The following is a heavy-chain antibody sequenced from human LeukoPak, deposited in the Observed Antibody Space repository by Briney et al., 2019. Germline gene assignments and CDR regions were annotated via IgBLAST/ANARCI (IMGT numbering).Heavy chain of an antibody. CDR3: ARGSLVYIQRNWFDP. V-gene: IGHV4-34*01. D-gene: IGHD2-8*01. J-gene: IGHJ5*02. CDR1: GGSFSGYY. Sequence: SETLSLTCAAYGGSFSGYYWSWIRQPPGKGLEWIGEINHSGSTNYNPSLKSRVTISVDTSKNQFSLKLSSVTAADTAVYYCARGSLVYIQRNWFDPWGQGTLATVSS. CDR2: INHSGST.